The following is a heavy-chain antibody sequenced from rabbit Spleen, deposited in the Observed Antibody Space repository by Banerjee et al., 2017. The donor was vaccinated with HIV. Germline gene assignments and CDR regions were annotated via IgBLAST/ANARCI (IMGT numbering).Heavy chain of an antibody. CDR1: GLDFSSSYW. J-gene: IGHJ4*01. Sequence: EGSLTLTCKASGLDFSSSYWICWVRQAPGKGLEWIACIDISDGDTDYANWPKGRFTISKTSSTTVTLQMTSLTAADTATYFCARDGRSTSAWSFNLWGPGTLVTVS. CDR3: ARDGRSTSAWSFNL. CDR2: IDISDGDT. V-gene: IGHV1S45*01. D-gene: IGHD1-1*01.